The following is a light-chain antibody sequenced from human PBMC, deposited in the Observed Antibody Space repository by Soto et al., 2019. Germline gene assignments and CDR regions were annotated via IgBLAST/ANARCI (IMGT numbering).Light chain of an antibody. CDR3: QQYNSYSTWT. V-gene: IGKV1-5*03. J-gene: IGKJ1*01. CDR2: KAS. Sequence: DIQMTQSPSTLSASIGDRVTITCRASQSISSWLAWYQQTPGRAPKLLIYKASSLESGVPPRFSGSGSGTEFTLTINSLQPDDFATYYCQQYNSYSTWTFGQGTKVDIK. CDR1: QSISSW.